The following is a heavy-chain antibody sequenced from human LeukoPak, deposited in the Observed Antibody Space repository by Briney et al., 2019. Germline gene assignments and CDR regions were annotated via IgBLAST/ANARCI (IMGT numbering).Heavy chain of an antibody. D-gene: IGHD6-13*01. CDR2: IYYSGST. CDR3: ATGRWGSSWYRGFDP. V-gene: IGHV4-61*05. Sequence: PLETLSLTCTVSGGSISSSGYYWGWIRQPPGKGLEWIGYIYYSGSTNYNPSLKSRVTISVDTSKNQFSLKLSSVTAADTAVCYCATGRWGSSWYRGFDPWGQGTLVTVSS. J-gene: IGHJ5*02. CDR1: GGSISSSGYY.